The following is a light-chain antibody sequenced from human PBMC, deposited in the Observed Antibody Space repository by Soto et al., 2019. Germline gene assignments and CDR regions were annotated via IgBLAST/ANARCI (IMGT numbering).Light chain of an antibody. CDR2: DAS. V-gene: IGKV3-11*01. CDR1: QSVSSY. Sequence: EIVLTQSPATLPLSPGERATISCRASQSVSSYLAWYQQNPCQAPRLLIYDASNRATGIPARFSGSGSGTDFSLTISSLEPEDFAVYYCQQRSNWPYTFGQGNKLEIK. J-gene: IGKJ2*01. CDR3: QQRSNWPYT.